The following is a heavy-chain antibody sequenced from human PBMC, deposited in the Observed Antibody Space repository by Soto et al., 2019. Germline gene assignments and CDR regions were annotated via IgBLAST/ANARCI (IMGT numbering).Heavy chain of an antibody. CDR1: GFMFSSYA. V-gene: IGHV3-23*04. J-gene: IGHJ4*02. CDR2: ISGSGGSA. Sequence: EVQLVESGGGLLQPGGSLRVSCAASGFMFSSYAMSWVRQAPGKGLEWVSSISGSGGSAFYADSVKGRFTISRDNSKSTLSLQMSSLRVTDTYVYYCAKGGRDTAVAGLDFDYWGQGTLVTVSS. D-gene: IGHD5-18*01. CDR3: AKGGRDTAVAGLDFDY.